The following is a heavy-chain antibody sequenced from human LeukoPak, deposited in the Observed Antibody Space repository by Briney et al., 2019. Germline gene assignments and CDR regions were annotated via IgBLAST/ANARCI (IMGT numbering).Heavy chain of an antibody. CDR2: FHPSSGGA. D-gene: IGHD2/OR15-2a*01. V-gene: IGHV1-2*02. Sequence: ASVQVSCKSSAYTFSDYYVHWLRQAPGQGLEWMGWFHPSSGGAGYVQKFQGRVIMTRDTSISTDSMQLTRLTSDDTAACYCALKRIHGNPFDYWGQGALVAVSS. J-gene: IGHJ4*02. CDR3: ALKRIHGNPFDY. CDR1: AYTFSDYY.